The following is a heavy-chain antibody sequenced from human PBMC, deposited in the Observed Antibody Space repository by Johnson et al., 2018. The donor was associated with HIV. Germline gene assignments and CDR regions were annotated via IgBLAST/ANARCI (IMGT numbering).Heavy chain of an antibody. D-gene: IGHD6-6*01. CDR2: ISYHGTNK. CDR3: AKPLQLEEGAFDI. Sequence: QVQLVESGGGVVQPGMSLRLSCAASGFTFRSYAMHWVRQAPGKGLEWVAVISYHGTNKYYADSVKGRFTISRDNSKNTLYLQMNSLRAEDTAVYYCAKPLQLEEGAFDIWGQGTMVTVSS. CDR1: GFTFRSYA. J-gene: IGHJ3*02. V-gene: IGHV3-30-3*02.